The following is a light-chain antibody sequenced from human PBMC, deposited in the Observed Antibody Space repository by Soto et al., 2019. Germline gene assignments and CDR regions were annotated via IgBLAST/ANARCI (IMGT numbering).Light chain of an antibody. V-gene: IGLV2-14*03. J-gene: IGLJ2*01. CDR2: EVN. Sequence: QPVLTQPASVSGSPGQSITISCTGTSGDVGSNNYVSWYRQHPGKAPTLMIYEVNNRPSGVSNRFSGSKSGDTASLTISGLQAEDEADYYCSSYTTTNTVIFGGGTKLTVL. CDR1: SGDVGSNNY. CDR3: SSYTTTNTVI.